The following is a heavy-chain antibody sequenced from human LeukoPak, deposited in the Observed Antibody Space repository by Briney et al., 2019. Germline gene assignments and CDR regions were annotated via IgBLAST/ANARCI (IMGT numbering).Heavy chain of an antibody. CDR3: ARGYYDSSGFDY. CDR1: GGSISSGCSY. J-gene: IGHJ4*02. V-gene: IGHV4-31*03. Sequence: SESLSLTCTVSGGSISSGCSYWGWIRQHPGKGLEWIGYIYYSGSTYYNPSRKSRVTISVNTSKNQFSLKLRSVTAADTAVYYCARGYYDSSGFDYWGQGTLVTVSS. D-gene: IGHD3-22*01. CDR2: IYYSGST.